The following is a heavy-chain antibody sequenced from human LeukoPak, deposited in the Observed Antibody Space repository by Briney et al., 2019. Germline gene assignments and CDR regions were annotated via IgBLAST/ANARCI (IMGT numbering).Heavy chain of an antibody. CDR1: GYRFTNYW. V-gene: IGHV5-51*01. CDR3: VLAGSGSYYFDY. CDR2: IYPGDSDT. J-gene: IGHJ4*02. D-gene: IGHD3-10*01. Sequence: KRGASLQISCKGFGYRFTNYWIGWVRQMPGKGLEWMGIIYPGDSDTRYSPSFQGQVTISADKSINTAYLQWSSLKASDTAMYYCVLAGSGSYYFDYWGQGILVTVSS.